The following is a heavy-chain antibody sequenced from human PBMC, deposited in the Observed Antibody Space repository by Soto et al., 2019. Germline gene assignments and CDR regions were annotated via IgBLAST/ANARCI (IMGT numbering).Heavy chain of an antibody. J-gene: IGHJ6*03. V-gene: IGHV4-34*01. CDR1: GVSFSGYY. Sequence: QVQLQQWGAGLLKPSETLSLTCAVYGVSFSGYYWSWIRQPPGKGLEWFWEINHSGTTNYNPTLNGRVTISVHTSKNQFSLKLRSVNAADTAVYYCARGKVTIFGVVIAYNYYYYYMDVWGKGTTVTVSS. CDR2: INHSGTT. CDR3: ARGKVTIFGVVIAYNYYYYYMDV. D-gene: IGHD3-3*01.